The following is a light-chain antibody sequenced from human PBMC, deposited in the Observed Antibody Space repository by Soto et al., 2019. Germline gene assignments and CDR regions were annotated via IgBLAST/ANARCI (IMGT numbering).Light chain of an antibody. J-gene: IGKJ1*01. CDR1: QSISLW. Sequence: DIQMTQAPSTLSASVGDRVTITCRASQSISLWLAWYQQKPGKAPKLLIYGASTRATGIPARFSGSGSGTEFTLTISRLQSEDFAVYYCQQYNNWPPWTFGQGTKVDI. CDR3: QQYNNWPPWT. CDR2: GAS. V-gene: IGKV1-5*01.